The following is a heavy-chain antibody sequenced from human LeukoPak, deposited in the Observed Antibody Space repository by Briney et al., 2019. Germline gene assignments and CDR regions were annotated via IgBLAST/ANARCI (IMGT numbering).Heavy chain of an antibody. CDR2: INDDGSAT. CDR3: AREILAPGKTHDY. J-gene: IGHJ4*02. V-gene: IGHV3-74*01. CDR1: GFTFSNYW. Sequence: PGGSLRLSCAASGFTFSNYWMHWVRQVPGKGLVWVSRINDDGSATFYADSVKGRFTISRDNDKYTLLLQINSLRAEDTAAYYCAREILAPGKTHDYWGQGTLVTVSS.